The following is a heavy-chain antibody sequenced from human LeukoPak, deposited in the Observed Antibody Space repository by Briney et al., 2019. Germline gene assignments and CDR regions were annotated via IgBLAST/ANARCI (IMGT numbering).Heavy chain of an antibody. Sequence: SETLSLTCTVSGGSISSYYWSWIRQPPGKGLEWIGYIYYSGSTNYNPSLKSRVTISVDTSKNQFSLKLSSVTAADTAVYYCARGASGSYSYYYYYGMDVWGQGTTVTVSS. CDR2: IYYSGST. V-gene: IGHV4-59*01. CDR3: ARGASGSYSYYYYYGMDV. CDR1: GGSISSYY. J-gene: IGHJ6*02. D-gene: IGHD1-26*01.